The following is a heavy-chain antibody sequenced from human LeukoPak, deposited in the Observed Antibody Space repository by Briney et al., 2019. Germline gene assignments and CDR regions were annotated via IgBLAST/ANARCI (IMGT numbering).Heavy chain of an antibody. CDR3: AKSHQMKGPYYFDH. CDR2: IKQDGSEK. V-gene: IGHV3-7*03. J-gene: IGHJ4*02. D-gene: IGHD1-26*01. CDR1: GFTFNSYW. Sequence: GGSLRLSCAASGFTFNSYWMTWVRQAPGKGLEWVANIKQDGSEKYYVDSVKGRFTISRDNAKNTLYLQMNSLRAEDTAVYYCAKSHQMKGPYYFDHWGQGTLVTVSS.